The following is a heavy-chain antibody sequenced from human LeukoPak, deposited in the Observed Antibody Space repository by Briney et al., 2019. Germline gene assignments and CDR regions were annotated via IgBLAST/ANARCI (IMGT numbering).Heavy chain of an antibody. Sequence: PGGSLRLSCAASGFTFSSYSMNWVRQAPGKGLEWVSSISSSSSYIYYADSVKGRFTISRGNAKNSLYLQMNSLRAEDTAVYYCARGSPGSCSSTSCYYKVFDYWGQGTLVTVSS. CDR2: ISSSSSYI. V-gene: IGHV3-21*01. CDR1: GFTFSSYS. J-gene: IGHJ4*02. D-gene: IGHD2-2*01. CDR3: ARGSPGSCSSTSCYYKVFDY.